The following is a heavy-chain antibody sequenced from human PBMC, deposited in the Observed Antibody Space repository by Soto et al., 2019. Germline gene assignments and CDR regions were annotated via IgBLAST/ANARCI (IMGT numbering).Heavy chain of an antibody. J-gene: IGHJ4*02. CDR1: GYTFTSYA. V-gene: IGHV1-3*01. Sequence: QVHLVQAGAEVKKHGASVKVSCKASGYTFTSYAMHWVRQAPGQRLEWMGWINAGNGNTKYSQKFQGRVTITRDTSASTAFMELSSLRSEDTAVYYCARGPGGPDGPGDYWGQGTLVTVSS. D-gene: IGHD2-15*01. CDR2: INAGNGNT. CDR3: ARGPGGPDGPGDY.